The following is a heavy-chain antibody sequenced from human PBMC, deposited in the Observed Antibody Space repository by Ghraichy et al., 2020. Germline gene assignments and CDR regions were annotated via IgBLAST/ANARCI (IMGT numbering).Heavy chain of an antibody. CDR2: INHSGST. CDR3: ARHSSSWYLGLDP. D-gene: IGHD6-13*01. V-gene: IGHV4-34*01. CDR1: GGSFSGYY. Sequence: SETLSLTCAVYGGSFSGYYWSWIRQPPGKGLEWIGEINHSGSTNYNPSLKSRVTISVDTSKNQFSLKLSSVTAADTAVYYCARHSSSWYLGLDPWGQGTLVTVSS. J-gene: IGHJ5*02.